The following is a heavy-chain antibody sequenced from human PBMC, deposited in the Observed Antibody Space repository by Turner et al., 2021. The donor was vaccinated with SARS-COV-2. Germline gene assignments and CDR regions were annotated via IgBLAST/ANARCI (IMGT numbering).Heavy chain of an antibody. CDR2: IKQDGSEK. J-gene: IGHJ4*02. CDR1: GFTFSSYW. Sequence: EVPLVESGGGLVQPEGSLRLCCAASGFTFSSYWMSGVRQGPVKGLEWVANIKQDGSEKYYEDSVKGRFTISRDNAKNSLYLQMNSLRAEDTAVYYCARLHTSSWYFDYWGQGTLVTVSS. D-gene: IGHD6-13*01. CDR3: ARLHTSSWYFDY. V-gene: IGHV3-7*03.